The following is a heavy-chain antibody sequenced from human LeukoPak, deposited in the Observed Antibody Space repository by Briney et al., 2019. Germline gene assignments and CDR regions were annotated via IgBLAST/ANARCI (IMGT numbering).Heavy chain of an antibody. J-gene: IGHJ6*02. Sequence: PGGSLRLSCAASGFTFSNAWMNWVRQAPGKGLEWVGRIKSKTDGGTTDYAAPVKGRFTISRDDSKNTLYLQMNSLKTEDTAVYYCTTDIDKEASYYDFWSGYYPLYLYYYYGMDVWGQGTTVTVSS. V-gene: IGHV3-15*07. D-gene: IGHD3-3*01. CDR1: GFTFSNAW. CDR2: IKSKTDGGTT. CDR3: TTDIDKEASYYDFWSGYYPLYLYYYYGMDV.